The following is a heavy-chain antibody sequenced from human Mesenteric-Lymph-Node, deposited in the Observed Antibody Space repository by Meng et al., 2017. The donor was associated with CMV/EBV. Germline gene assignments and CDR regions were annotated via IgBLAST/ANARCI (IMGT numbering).Heavy chain of an antibody. CDR3: ARGGPTFLDAFYV. Sequence: GGSLRLSCAASGFTFGVYAVHWVRRAPGKGLEYVSTVSSNGESTYYADSVKGRITISRDNSKNILHLQMGSLRPEDMAMYYCARGGPTFLDAFYVWGRGTMVTVSS. J-gene: IGHJ3*01. D-gene: IGHD1-26*01. V-gene: IGHV3-64*02. CDR1: GFTFGVYA. CDR2: VSSNGEST.